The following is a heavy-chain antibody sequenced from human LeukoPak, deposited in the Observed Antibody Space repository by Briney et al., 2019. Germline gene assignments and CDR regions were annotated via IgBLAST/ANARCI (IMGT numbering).Heavy chain of an antibody. D-gene: IGHD3-9*01. Sequence: ASVKVSCKASGYTFTGYFLHWVRRAPGQGFEWMGWINPNSGDTSYTQTFQGRVTMTRDTSISTAYMELSSLRSEDTAVYYCARAPGLRCFDWGRNWFDPWGQGTLVTVSS. J-gene: IGHJ5*02. CDR2: INPNSGDT. CDR1: GYTFTGYF. CDR3: ARAPGLRCFDWGRNWFDP. V-gene: IGHV1-2*02.